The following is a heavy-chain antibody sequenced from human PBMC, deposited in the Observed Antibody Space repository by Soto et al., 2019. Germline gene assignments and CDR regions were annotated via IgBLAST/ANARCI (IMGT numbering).Heavy chain of an antibody. Sequence: PSETLSLTCTVSGGSISSYYWSWIRQPPGKGLEWIGYIYYSGSTNYNPSLKSRVTISVDTSKNQFSLKLSPVTAADTAVYYCARSAVDTAMARRGYYFDYWGQGTLVTVSS. D-gene: IGHD5-18*01. CDR2: IYYSGST. V-gene: IGHV4-59*01. CDR3: ARSAVDTAMARRGYYFDY. J-gene: IGHJ4*02. CDR1: GGSISSYY.